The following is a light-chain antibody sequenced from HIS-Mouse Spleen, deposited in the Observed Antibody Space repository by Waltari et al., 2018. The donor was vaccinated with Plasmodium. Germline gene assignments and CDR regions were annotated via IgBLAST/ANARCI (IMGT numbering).Light chain of an antibody. Sequence: SYELTHPPSVSVSPGQTARITCSGDALPKKYTYWYQEKAGQATVLGIEEDSKRPSGTPGQVAGSSSGTMATLTISGAQVEGEADYYCYSTDSSGNHRVFGGGTKLTVL. CDR2: EDS. CDR1: ALPKKY. V-gene: IGLV3-10*01. J-gene: IGLJ3*02. CDR3: YSTDSSGNHRV.